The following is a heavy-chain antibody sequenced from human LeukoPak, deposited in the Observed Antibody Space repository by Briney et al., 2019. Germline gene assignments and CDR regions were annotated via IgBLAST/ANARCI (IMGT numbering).Heavy chain of an antibody. J-gene: IGHJ4*02. Sequence: PGGSLRLSCAASGFTFSNAWMTWVRQAPGKGLEWLGRIKSNSDGGTTDYAARVKGRFTISRDDSNTTLYLQMNSLKTEDTAVYYCIGSGNYYRVFDYWGQGTLVTVSS. V-gene: IGHV3-15*01. CDR3: IGSGNYYRVFDY. CDR1: GFTFSNAW. CDR2: IKSNSDGGTT. D-gene: IGHD3-10*01.